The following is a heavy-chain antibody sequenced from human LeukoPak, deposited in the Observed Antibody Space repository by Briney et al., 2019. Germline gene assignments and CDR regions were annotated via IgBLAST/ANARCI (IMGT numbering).Heavy chain of an antibody. V-gene: IGHV3-30*18. CDR1: GFTFNTYG. CDR2: ISSDGTSK. J-gene: IGHJ4*02. Sequence: PGRSLRLSCAASGFTFNTYGMHWVRQAPGKGLEWVAGISSDGTSKDYADAVKGRFTISRDNSKNTMYLQVNSPRAEDTAVYYCAKAAYCTSTSCHFSGYAQRPLDSWGQGTLVTVSS. D-gene: IGHD2-2*01. CDR3: AKAAYCTSTSCHFSGYAQRPLDS.